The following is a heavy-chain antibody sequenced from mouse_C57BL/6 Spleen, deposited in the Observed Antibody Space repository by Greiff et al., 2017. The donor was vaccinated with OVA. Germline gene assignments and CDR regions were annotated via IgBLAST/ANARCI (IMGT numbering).Heavy chain of an antibody. Sequence: EVQGVESGEGLVKPGGSLKLSCAASGFTFSSYAMSWVRQTPEKRLEWVAYISSGGDYIYYADTVKGRFTISRDNARNTLYLQMSSLKSEDTALYYCTSTVVARGYFDYWGQGTTLTVSS. CDR3: TSTVVARGYFDY. J-gene: IGHJ2*01. D-gene: IGHD1-1*01. V-gene: IGHV5-9-1*02. CDR2: ISSGGDYI. CDR1: GFTFSSYA.